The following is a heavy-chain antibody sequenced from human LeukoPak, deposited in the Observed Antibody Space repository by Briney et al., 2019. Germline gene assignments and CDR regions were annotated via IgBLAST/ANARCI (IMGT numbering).Heavy chain of an antibody. D-gene: IGHD6-13*01. CDR1: GYTFTGYY. J-gene: IGHJ4*02. CDR2: INPNSGGT. Sequence: ASVKVSCKASGYTFTGYYMHWVRQAPGQGLEWMGRINPNSGGTNYAQKFQGRVTMTRDTSISTAYMELSRLRSDDTAVYYCARAGYSSSWRVDYWGQGTLVTVSS. V-gene: IGHV1-2*06. CDR3: ARAGYSSSWRVDY.